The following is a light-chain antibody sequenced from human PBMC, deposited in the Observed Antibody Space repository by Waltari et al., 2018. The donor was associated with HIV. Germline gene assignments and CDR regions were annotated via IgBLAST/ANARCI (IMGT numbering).Light chain of an antibody. CDR2: GAS. J-gene: IGKJ4*01. Sequence: VMTQSPATLSVSPGERATLSCRASQSVTSNLALYQLKPGQAPRLLMYGASTRATGIPARFSGSGSGTEFTLTISSLQSEDVAVYVCQQYDNWLSFGGGTKVEIK. CDR1: QSVTSN. V-gene: IGKV3-15*01. CDR3: QQYDNWLS.